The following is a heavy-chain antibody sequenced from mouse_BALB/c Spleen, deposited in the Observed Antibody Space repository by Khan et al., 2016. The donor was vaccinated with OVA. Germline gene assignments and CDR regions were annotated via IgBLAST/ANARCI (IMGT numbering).Heavy chain of an antibody. CDR2: ISSGGSYT. V-gene: IGHV5-9-3*01. CDR3: ARTPGYYGSNYFDY. D-gene: IGHD1-1*01. J-gene: IGHJ2*01. CDR1: GFTFSNYA. Sequence: EAELFYSVGGLVKPGGSLKLSCAATGFTFSNYAMSWVRQTPEKRLEWVATISSGGSYTYYPDSVKGRFTISRANAKNTLYLQMSSLRSEDTAMYFCARTPGYYGSNYFDYWGQGTTLTVSS.